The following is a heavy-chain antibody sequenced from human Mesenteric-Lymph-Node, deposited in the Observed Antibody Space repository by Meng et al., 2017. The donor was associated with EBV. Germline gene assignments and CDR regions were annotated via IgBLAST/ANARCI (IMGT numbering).Heavy chain of an antibody. V-gene: IGHV4-30-2*01. CDR1: GGSISSGGYS. Sequence: QLQLQKSGSGLVRPSQTLSLTWAVSGGSISSGGYSWSWIRQPPGKGLEWIGYIYHSGSTYYNPSLKSRVTISVDRSKNQFSLKLSSVTAADTAVYYCARVAGSNYGSGSYYFDYWGQGTLVTVSS. D-gene: IGHD3-10*01. CDR3: ARVAGSNYGSGSYYFDY. J-gene: IGHJ4*02. CDR2: IYHSGST.